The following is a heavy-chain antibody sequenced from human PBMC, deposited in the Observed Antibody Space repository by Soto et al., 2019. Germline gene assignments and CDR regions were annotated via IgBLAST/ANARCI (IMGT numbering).Heavy chain of an antibody. CDR2: IKQDGSQK. CDR1: GFTFSGYW. J-gene: IGHJ4*01. CDR3: VRGARSLDY. Sequence: DVQLVESGGGLVKRGGSLRVSCAASGFTFSGYWMSWVRQSPGRGLEWMANIKQDGSQKYYVDSAKGRFTISRDNAMNSVYLQMNSLRVEDTAVYYCVRGARSLDYWGHGTLVTVSS. V-gene: IGHV3-7*01. D-gene: IGHD6-6*01.